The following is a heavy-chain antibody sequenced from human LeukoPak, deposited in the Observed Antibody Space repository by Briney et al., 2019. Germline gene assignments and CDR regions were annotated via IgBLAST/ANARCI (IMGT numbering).Heavy chain of an antibody. CDR2: ISSSSSYI. Sequence: GGSLRLSCAASGFTFSSYSMNWVRQAPGKGLEWVSSISSSSSYIYYADSLKGRFTISRDNAKNSLYLQMNSLRADDTAVYYCAKDGDDYESSGYYLYYFDYWGQGTLVTASS. D-gene: IGHD3-22*01. J-gene: IGHJ4*02. V-gene: IGHV3-21*04. CDR3: AKDGDDYESSGYYLYYFDY. CDR1: GFTFSSYS.